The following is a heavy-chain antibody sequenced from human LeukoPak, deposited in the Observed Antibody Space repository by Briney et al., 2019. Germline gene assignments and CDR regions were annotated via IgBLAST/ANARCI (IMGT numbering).Heavy chain of an antibody. CDR1: VGTFISYA. CDR3: ARDWGSGSYYNGYFDY. V-gene: IGHV1-69*01. CDR2: IIPIFGTA. D-gene: IGHD3-10*01. J-gene: IGHJ4*02. Sequence: GASVTVSFKASVGTFISYAISWVRQAPGQGREWMGGIIPIFGTANYAQKFQGRVTITADESTSTAYMELSSLRSEDTAVYYCARDWGSGSYYNGYFDYWGQGTLVTVSS.